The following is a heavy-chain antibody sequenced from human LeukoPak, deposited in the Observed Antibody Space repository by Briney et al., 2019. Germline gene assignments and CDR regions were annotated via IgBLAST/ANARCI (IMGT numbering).Heavy chain of an antibody. D-gene: IGHD2-2*01. V-gene: IGHV3-23*01. Sequence: GGSLRLSCAASGFTFSTYAMSWVRQAPGKGLEWVSAICGSDGSRYYADSVKGRFTISRDNSKNTLYLQMNSLRGEDTAVYYCAKGGSPSCYSSSGYWGQGILVTVSS. CDR1: GFTFSTYA. CDR2: ICGSDGSR. J-gene: IGHJ4*02. CDR3: AKGGSPSCYSSSGY.